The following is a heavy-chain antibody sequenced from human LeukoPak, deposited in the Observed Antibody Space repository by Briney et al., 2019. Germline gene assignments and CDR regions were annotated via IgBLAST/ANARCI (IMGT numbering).Heavy chain of an antibody. V-gene: IGHV4-59*08. CDR2: MHDSGTT. CDR3: ARRFNSGWGSFDY. J-gene: IGHJ4*02. Sequence: SETLSLTCAVSGGSISSYYWNWTRQPPGKGLEWIAYMHDSGTTKYNPSLKSRVTISVDTSKNHFSLKLNSVTAADTAVYFCARRFNSGWGSFDYWGPGILVTVSS. D-gene: IGHD6-19*01. CDR1: GGSISSYY.